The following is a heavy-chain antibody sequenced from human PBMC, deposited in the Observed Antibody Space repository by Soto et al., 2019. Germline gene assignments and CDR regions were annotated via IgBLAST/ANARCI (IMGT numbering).Heavy chain of an antibody. CDR3: AKGSGSYSGGGMDV. D-gene: IGHD3-10*01. J-gene: IGHJ6*02. CDR2: IYWDDDK. CDR1: GFSLSTSGVG. V-gene: IGHV2-5*02. Sequence: QITLKESGPTLVKPTQTLTLTCTFSGFSLSTSGVGVGWIRQPPGKALEWLALIYWDDDKRYSPSLKSRLTIXKXTXXHQVVLTMTNMDPVDTATYYCAKGSGSYSGGGMDVWGQGTTVTVSS.